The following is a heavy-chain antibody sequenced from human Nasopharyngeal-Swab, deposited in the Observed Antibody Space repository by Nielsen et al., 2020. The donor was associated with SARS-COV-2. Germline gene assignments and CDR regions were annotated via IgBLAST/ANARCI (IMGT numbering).Heavy chain of an antibody. J-gene: IGHJ3*02. D-gene: IGHD1-26*01. V-gene: IGHV4-4*02. CDR2: IYPSGST. Sequence: GSLRLSCAVSGGSISSSNWWRWVRQPPGKGLEWIGEIYPSGSTNYNPSLKSRVTISVDKSKNQFSLKLSSVTAADTAVYYCARAPRAGLGSGAFDIWGHGTMVTVSS. CDR3: ARAPRAGLGSGAFDI. CDR1: GGSISSSNW.